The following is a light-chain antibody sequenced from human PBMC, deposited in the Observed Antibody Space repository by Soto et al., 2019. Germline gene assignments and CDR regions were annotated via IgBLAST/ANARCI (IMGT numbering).Light chain of an antibody. Sequence: QSVLTQPPSASGTPGQRVTISCSGSRSNIGSNYVYWYQQLPGTAPKLLIYKNNQRPSGVPDRFSGSKSGTSASLAFSGLRSEDEADYYCAGWDDSLSGWVFGGVTKLTVL. V-gene: IGLV1-47*01. CDR3: AGWDDSLSGWV. J-gene: IGLJ3*02. CDR2: KNN. CDR1: RSNIGSNY.